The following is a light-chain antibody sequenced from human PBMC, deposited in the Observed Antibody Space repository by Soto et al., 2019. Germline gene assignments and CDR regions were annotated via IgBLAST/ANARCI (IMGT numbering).Light chain of an antibody. CDR2: EVS. Sequence: QSALTQPASVSGSPGQSITLSCTGTSSDVGSYNLVSWYQQHPGKAPKVMISEVSKRPSGVSNRFSGSKSGNTASLTISGRQAEDEADYYCCSYAGSNTWVFGGGTKLTVL. CDR1: SSDVGSYNL. CDR3: CSYAGSNTWV. V-gene: IGLV2-23*02. J-gene: IGLJ3*02.